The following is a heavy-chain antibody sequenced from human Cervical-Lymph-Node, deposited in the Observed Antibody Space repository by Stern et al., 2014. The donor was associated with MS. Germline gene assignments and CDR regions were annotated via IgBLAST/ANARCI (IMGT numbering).Heavy chain of an antibody. V-gene: IGHV4-61*02. CDR1: GASITGGGSF. CDR3: ARDSAAGSSIRDYYFGLDV. Sequence: VQLQESGPGLVKPSQTLSLTCTVSGASITGGGSFWSWIRQPAGKRLEWIGRIYTSGSTDYTPSLKSRVTISVDALKNQFSLKLTSVTAADTAVYYCARDSAAGSSIRDYYFGLDVWGQGTTVTVSS. J-gene: IGHJ6*02. CDR2: IYTSGST. D-gene: IGHD6-19*01.